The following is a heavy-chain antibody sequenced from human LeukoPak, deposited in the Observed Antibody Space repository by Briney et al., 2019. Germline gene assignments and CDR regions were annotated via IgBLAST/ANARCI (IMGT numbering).Heavy chain of an antibody. CDR2: IYYSGST. D-gene: IGHD3-16*01. CDR1: GESISNSAYY. V-gene: IGHV4-39*01. J-gene: IGHJ4*02. CDR3: ARGLN. Sequence: PSETLSLTCTVSGESISNSAYYWGWIRESPGKGLEWIGNIYYSGSTYYNPSLKSRVTISVDTSKNQFSLKLSSVTAADTAVYYCARGLNWGQGTLVTVSS.